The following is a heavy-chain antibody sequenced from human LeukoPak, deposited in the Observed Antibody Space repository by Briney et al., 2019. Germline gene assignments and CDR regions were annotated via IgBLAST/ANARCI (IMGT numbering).Heavy chain of an antibody. CDR2: MYYSGST. CDR1: YGSVSSGSYY. J-gene: IGHJ5*02. Sequence: SETLSLTCTVSYGSVSSGSYYWTWIRQPPGKGLEWIGYMYYSGSTNYNPSLKSRVTISVDTSKNQFSLKLSSVTAADTAVYYCARSNYYGSGSYIIGFDPWGQGTLVTVSS. D-gene: IGHD3-10*01. CDR3: ARSNYYGSGSYIIGFDP. V-gene: IGHV4-61*01.